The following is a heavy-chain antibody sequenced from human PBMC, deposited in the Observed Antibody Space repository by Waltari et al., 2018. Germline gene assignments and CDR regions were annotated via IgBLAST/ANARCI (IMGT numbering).Heavy chain of an antibody. CDR2: IIPIFGTA. J-gene: IGHJ4*02. D-gene: IGHD3-22*01. CDR1: GGTFSSYA. Sequence: QVQLVQSGAEVKKPGSSVKVSCKASGGTFSSYAISWVRQAPGQGLEWMGGIIPIFGTANYAQKFQGRVTITADESTSTAYIELSSLRSEDTAVYYCARVDSYYYDSSGYDYWGQGTLVTVSS. CDR3: ARVDSYYYDSSGYDY. V-gene: IGHV1-69*12.